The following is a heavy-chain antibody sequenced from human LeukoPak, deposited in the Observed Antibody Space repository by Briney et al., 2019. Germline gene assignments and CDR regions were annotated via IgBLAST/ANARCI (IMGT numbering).Heavy chain of an antibody. Sequence: SETLSLXCTVSGGSISSYYWSWIRQPPGKGLEWIGYIYYSGSTNYNPSLKSRVTISVDTSKNQFSLKLSSVTAADTAVYYCARTYSGSYTGAYYFDYWGQGTLVTVSS. CDR3: ARTYSGSYTGAYYFDY. J-gene: IGHJ4*02. V-gene: IGHV4-59*01. CDR2: IYYSGST. D-gene: IGHD1-26*01. CDR1: GGSISSYY.